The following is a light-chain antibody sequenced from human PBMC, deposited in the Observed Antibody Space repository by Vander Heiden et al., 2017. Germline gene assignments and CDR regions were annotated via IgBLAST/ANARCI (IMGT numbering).Light chain of an antibody. Sequence: SFVLTQPPSVSVAPGQTARITCGGNDIGGTSAHWYQQKPGQAPVLVVEEDSDGPSGGPERCSGANTAGTATPPTSRGEDGDEEDYYCQIWDGSSERVIFGGGTKLTVL. CDR2: EDS. CDR1: DIGGTS. CDR3: QIWDGSSERVI. V-gene: IGLV3-21*02. J-gene: IGLJ2*01.